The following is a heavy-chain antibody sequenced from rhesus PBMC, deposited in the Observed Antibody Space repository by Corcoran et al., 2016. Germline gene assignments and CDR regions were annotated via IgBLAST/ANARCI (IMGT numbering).Heavy chain of an antibody. D-gene: IGHD6-31*01. V-gene: IGHV3-30*02. CDR3: ASDRVAAAYDY. CDR1: GFTFSNSW. CDR2: IKRKDDGETI. Sequence: GESGAGLVQPGGSLRLSCAASGFTFSNSWMTWVRQAPGKGLEWVARIKRKDDGETIDYAASVKGRFTISRDDSKKILYLQMNTLKTEDTAVYYCASDRVAAAYDYWGQGVLVTVSS. J-gene: IGHJ4*01.